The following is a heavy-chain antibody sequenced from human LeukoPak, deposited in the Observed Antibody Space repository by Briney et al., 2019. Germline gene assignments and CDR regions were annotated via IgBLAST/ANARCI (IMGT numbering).Heavy chain of an antibody. CDR3: AREGYYDFWSGYYGNWFDP. V-gene: IGHV4-4*07. Sequence: SETLSLTCTVSGGSISSYYWSWIRQPAGKGLEWIGRIYTSGSTNYNPSLKSRVTMSVVTSKNQFSLKLSSVTAADTAVYYCAREGYYDFWSGYYGNWFDPWGQGTLVTVSS. J-gene: IGHJ5*02. CDR1: GGSISSYY. CDR2: IYTSGST. D-gene: IGHD3-3*01.